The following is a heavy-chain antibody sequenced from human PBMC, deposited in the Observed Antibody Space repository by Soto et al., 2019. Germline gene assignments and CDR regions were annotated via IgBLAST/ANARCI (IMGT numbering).Heavy chain of an antibody. Sequence: GASVKASCKASRYTFASYAMQWVRQAPGQRLEWMGWINAGNGNTKYSQKFQGRVTITRNTSASTAYMELSSLRSEDTAVYYCATAIADDAFDVWGRGTMVTVSS. J-gene: IGHJ3*01. CDR3: ATAIADDAFDV. D-gene: IGHD2-2*01. V-gene: IGHV1-3*01. CDR2: INAGNGNT. CDR1: RYTFASYA.